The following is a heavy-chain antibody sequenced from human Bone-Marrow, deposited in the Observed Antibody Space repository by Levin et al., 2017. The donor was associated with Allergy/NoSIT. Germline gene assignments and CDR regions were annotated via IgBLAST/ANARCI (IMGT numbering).Heavy chain of an antibody. V-gene: IGHV4-38-2*01. D-gene: IGHD4-17*01. J-gene: IGHJ4*02. CDR1: GYSINSAYS. Sequence: SETLSLTCDVSGYSINSAYSWGWVRQPPGKGLEWIGNIYSADDTYYSPSLKSRVSISKRPSKNQFSLKLTSVTAADTAVYYCASMTTVTKTYYFDFWGQGTLVAVSS. CDR3: ASMTTVTKTYYFDF. CDR2: IYSADDT.